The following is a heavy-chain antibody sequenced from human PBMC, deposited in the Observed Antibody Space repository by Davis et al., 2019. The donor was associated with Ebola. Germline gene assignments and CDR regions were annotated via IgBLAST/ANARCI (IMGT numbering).Heavy chain of an antibody. CDR2: INHSGST. CDR3: ARDVWAYYFDY. CDR1: GGSFSGYY. Sequence: QTLSLTCAVYGGSFSGYYWSWIRQPPGKGLEWIGEINHSGSTNYNPSLKSRVTISVDTSKNQFSLKLSSVTAADTAVYYCARDVWAYYFDYWGQGTLVTVSS. D-gene: IGHD2-8*01. J-gene: IGHJ4*02. V-gene: IGHV4-34*01.